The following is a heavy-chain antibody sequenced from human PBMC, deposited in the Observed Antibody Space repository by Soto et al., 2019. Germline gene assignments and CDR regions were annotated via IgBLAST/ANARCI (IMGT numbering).Heavy chain of an antibody. Sequence: EVQLLESGGGLVQPGGSLRLSCAASGFTFRSYAMSWVRKAPGQGLEWVSAISGSGDSTYYADSVKGWFTISRDNSKNTLYLQMNSLRAEDTAVYYCAKEGRNVPIFGVVRTGRRPVWRQGTLVTVSS. J-gene: IGHJ4*02. CDR3: AKEGRNVPIFGVVRTGRRPV. CDR1: GFTFRSYA. CDR2: ISGSGDST. V-gene: IGHV3-23*01. D-gene: IGHD3-3*01.